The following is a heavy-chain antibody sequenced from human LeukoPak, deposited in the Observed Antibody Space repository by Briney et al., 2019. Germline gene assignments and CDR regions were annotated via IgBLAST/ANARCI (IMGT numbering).Heavy chain of an antibody. V-gene: IGHV3-23*01. CDR1: GFTFGSHA. D-gene: IGHD5-18*01. CDR3: GKTTVGYSSGQKPAWPVDY. CDR2: IFGSGGSP. J-gene: IGHJ4*02. Sequence: GGSLRLSCEASGFTFGSHAMYWVRQASGKGLEWVAGIFGSGGSPHYADPVKGRFTISRDNSRNTVYLQINSLRAEDTAVYYCGKTTVGYSSGQKPAWPVDYWGQGTLVTVPS.